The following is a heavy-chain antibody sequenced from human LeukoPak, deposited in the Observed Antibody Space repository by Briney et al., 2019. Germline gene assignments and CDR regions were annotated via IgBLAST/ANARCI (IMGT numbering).Heavy chain of an antibody. CDR1: GFTFSSYE. D-gene: IGHD3-22*01. J-gene: IGHJ4*02. CDR3: ARVFYYDSSPFDY. Sequence: GGSLRLSCAASGFTFSSYEMNWVRQAPGKGLEWVSYISSSGSTIYYADSVKGRFTISRDNAKNSLYLQMNSLRAEDTAVYYCARVFYYDSSPFDYWGQGTLVTVSS. V-gene: IGHV3-48*03. CDR2: ISSSGSTI.